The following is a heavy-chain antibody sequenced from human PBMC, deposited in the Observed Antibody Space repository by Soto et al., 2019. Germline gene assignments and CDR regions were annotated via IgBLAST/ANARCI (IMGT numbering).Heavy chain of an antibody. CDR3: AKEGDDYIWGSYRYRGYFDY. CDR2: ISGSGGST. D-gene: IGHD3-16*02. V-gene: IGHV3-23*01. J-gene: IGHJ4*02. CDR1: GFTFSSYA. Sequence: EVQLLESGGGLVQPGGSLRLSCAASGFTFSSYAMSWVRQAPGKGLEWVSAISGSGGSTYYADSVKGRFTISRDNSKNTMYLQMNSLSGEDMAVYYCAKEGDDYIWGSYRYRGYFDYWGQGTLVTVSS.